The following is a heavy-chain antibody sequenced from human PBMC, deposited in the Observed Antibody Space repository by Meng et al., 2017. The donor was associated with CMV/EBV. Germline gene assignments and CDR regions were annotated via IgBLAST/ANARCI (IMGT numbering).Heavy chain of an antibody. CDR1: GGFFSGFF. CDR3: ARERGDDSGYNFDS. D-gene: IGHD3-22*01. V-gene: IGHV4-4*07. CDR2: IYSTGGT. J-gene: IGHJ4*02. Sequence: QVQQQESGPGLVKPSETLSLTCSVSGGFFSGFFWTWIRQPAGKGLEWIGRIYSTGGTNYNPSFESRVTISLDGSNNQFSLKLNSVTAADTAIYYCARERGDDSGYNFDSWGQGTLVAVSS.